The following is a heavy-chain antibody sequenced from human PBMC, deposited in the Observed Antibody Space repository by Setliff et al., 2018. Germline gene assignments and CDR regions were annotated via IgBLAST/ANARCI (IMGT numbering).Heavy chain of an antibody. V-gene: IGHV3-23*01. CDR3: AKAAGYYDSSGYQYFQH. D-gene: IGHD3-22*01. Sequence: GGSLRLSCVASGFTFSNYAMAWVRQAPGKGLEWVSAISGSGDSTYYADSVKGRFTISRDNSKNTLYLQMNSLRAEDTALYYCAKAAGYYDSSGYQYFQHWGQGTLVTVSS. CDR1: GFTFSNYA. J-gene: IGHJ1*01. CDR2: ISGSGDST.